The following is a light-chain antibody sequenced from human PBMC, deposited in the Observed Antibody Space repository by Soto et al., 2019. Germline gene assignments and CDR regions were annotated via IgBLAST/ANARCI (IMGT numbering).Light chain of an antibody. Sequence: DIHMTQSPSTLSASLGDRVTITCRASQTIGSSLAWYQHKPGKAPQLLIFDASTLQTGVPSSFSGSGFGTAFTLTITDLQPDDFATYYCQQHNDYTPVTFGQGTQVEIK. CDR1: QTIGSS. J-gene: IGKJ2*01. CDR3: QQHNDYTPVT. CDR2: DAS. V-gene: IGKV1-5*01.